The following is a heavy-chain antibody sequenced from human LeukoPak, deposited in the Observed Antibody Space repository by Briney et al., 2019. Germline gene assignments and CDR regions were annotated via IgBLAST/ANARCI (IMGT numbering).Heavy chain of an antibody. D-gene: IGHD3-16*02. CDR2: IYHSGST. CDR3: ARKHITYDYVWGSYRRVFDY. CDR1: GGSISSSSYY. V-gene: IGHV4-39*06. J-gene: IGHJ4*02. Sequence: SETLSLTCTVSGGSISSSSYYWGWIRQPPGKGLEWIGSIYHSGSTYYNPSLKSRVTISVDTSKNQFTLKLSSVTAADTAVYYCARKHITYDYVWGSYRRVFDYWGQGTLVTVSS.